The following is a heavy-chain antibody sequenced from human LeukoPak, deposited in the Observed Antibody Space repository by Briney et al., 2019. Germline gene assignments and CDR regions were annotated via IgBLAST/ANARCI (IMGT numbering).Heavy chain of an antibody. V-gene: IGHV4-39*01. CDR1: GGSISSSSAY. CDR2: IYYSKNT. J-gene: IGHJ4*02. D-gene: IGHD1-26*01. Sequence: SETLSLTCTVSGGSISSSSAYWGWIRQPPGKGLEWIGSIYYSKNTYYNPSLKSRVTISADTSKNQFSLTLGSVTAADTAVYYCGRLRETLDYWGQGTLVTVSS. CDR3: GRLRETLDY.